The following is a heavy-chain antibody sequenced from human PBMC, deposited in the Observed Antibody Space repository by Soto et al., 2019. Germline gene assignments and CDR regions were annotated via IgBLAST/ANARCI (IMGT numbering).Heavy chain of an antibody. CDR3: STVHPPRVFGYFHY. CDR2: IKSKTGGGTT. J-gene: IGHJ4*02. Sequence: GGSLRLSCAASGFSFSNAWMSWVRQAPGKGLEWVGRIKSKTGGGTTDYAAPVKGRFTISRDDSKNTLFLQINTLKTEDTAVYYCSTVHPPRVFGYFHYWGQGALVTVSS. CDR1: GFSFSNAW. V-gene: IGHV3-15*01. D-gene: IGHD3-16*02.